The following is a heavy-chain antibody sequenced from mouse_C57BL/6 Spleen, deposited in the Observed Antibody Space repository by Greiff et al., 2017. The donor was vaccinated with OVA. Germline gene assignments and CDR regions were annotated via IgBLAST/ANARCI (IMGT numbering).Heavy chain of an antibody. V-gene: IGHV5-15*01. J-gene: IGHJ1*03. D-gene: IGHD1-3*01. CDR2: ISNLAYSI. CDR1: GFTFSDYG. Sequence: EVKLVESGGGLVQPGGSLKLSCAASGFTFSDYGMAWVRQAPRKGPEWVAFISNLAYSIYYADTVTGRFTISRENAKNTLYLEMSSLRSEDTAMYYCARPGTSYLYFDVWGTGTTVTVSS. CDR3: ARPGTSYLYFDV.